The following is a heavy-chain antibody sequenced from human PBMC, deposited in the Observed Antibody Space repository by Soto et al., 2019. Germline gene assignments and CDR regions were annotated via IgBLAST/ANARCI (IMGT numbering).Heavy chain of an antibody. Sequence: GASVKVSCKASGGTFTNSAFIWVRQAPGQGLEWMGWISAYNGNTDYEQKFQGRVTMTTDTSTSTAHMELRSLRSDDTAVYYCAREGSRSGRPRPHTYIDYWGQGTLVTVSS. J-gene: IGHJ4*02. CDR1: GGTFTNSA. V-gene: IGHV1-18*01. D-gene: IGHD6-13*01. CDR3: AREGSRSGRPRPHTYIDY. CDR2: ISAYNGNT.